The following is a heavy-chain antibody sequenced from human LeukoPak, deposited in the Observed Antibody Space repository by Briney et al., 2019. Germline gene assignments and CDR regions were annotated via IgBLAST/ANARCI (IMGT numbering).Heavy chain of an antibody. J-gene: IGHJ5*02. V-gene: IGHV4-39*01. CDR1: GGSVSSSSYY. CDR3: TRHTCSGGSCYSVDWFDP. Sequence: SETLSLTCTVSGGSVSSSSYYWAWIRLPPGKGLEWIGSVCYGSSTYYNPSLKSRVTISVVTSKNQFSLKMPSVTAADTAVYYCTRHTCSGGSCYSVDWFDPWGHGTLVIVSS. D-gene: IGHD2-15*01. CDR2: VCYGSST.